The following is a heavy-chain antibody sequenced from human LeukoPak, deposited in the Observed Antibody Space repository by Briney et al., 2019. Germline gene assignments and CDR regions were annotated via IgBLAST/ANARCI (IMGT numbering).Heavy chain of an antibody. CDR1: GDSISSYY. V-gene: IGHV4-59*01. Sequence: SETLSLTCTVSGDSISSYYWSWIRQSPGKELEWIGYMYNRGSTIYNPSLKSRVTISTDTSRNQFSLRLTSVTAADTAVYYCARAEKAVTGTLDYWGQGTLITVSS. CDR2: MYNRGST. CDR3: ARAEKAVTGTLDY. D-gene: IGHD6-19*01. J-gene: IGHJ4*02.